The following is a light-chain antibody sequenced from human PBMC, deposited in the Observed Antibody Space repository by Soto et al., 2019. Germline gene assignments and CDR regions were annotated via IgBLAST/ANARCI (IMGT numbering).Light chain of an antibody. CDR2: DVS. Sequence: QSALTQPRSVSGSPGQSVTISCTGTSSDVGGYNYVSWYQQHPGKAPKLMIYDVSKRPSGVPDRFSGSKSGNTASLTISGLQAEDEADYYCCSYAGSYTLGWVFGGGT. CDR1: SSDVGGYNY. CDR3: CSYAGSYTLGWV. J-gene: IGLJ3*02. V-gene: IGLV2-11*01.